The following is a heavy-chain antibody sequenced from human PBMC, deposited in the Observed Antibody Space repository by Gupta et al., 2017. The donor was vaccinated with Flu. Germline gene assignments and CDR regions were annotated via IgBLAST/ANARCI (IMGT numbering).Heavy chain of an antibody. CDR3: AKEANIDYSERNGYQVKWYFEL. J-gene: IGHJ2*01. D-gene: IGHD3-22*01. Sequence: RQAPGKGLEWVSGISGSGGRTSYADSVKGRCAIARDNAQNTLYLQMNRLRGEDKDKYYCAKEANIDYSERNGYQVKWYFELCGRGTLVTVSS. CDR2: ISGSGGRT. V-gene: IGHV3-23*01.